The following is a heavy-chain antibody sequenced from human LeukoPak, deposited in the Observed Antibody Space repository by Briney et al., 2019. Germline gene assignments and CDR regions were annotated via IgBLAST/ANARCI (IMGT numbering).Heavy chain of an antibody. Sequence: ASVKVSCKASGGTFSSYAISWVRQAPGQGLEWMGGIIPIFGTANYAQKFQGRVTITADKSTSTAYMELSSLRSEDTAVYYCARGAYCTNGVCDFDPWGQGTLVTVSS. D-gene: IGHD2-8*01. CDR1: GGTFSSYA. CDR3: ARGAYCTNGVCDFDP. J-gene: IGHJ5*02. CDR2: IIPIFGTA. V-gene: IGHV1-69*06.